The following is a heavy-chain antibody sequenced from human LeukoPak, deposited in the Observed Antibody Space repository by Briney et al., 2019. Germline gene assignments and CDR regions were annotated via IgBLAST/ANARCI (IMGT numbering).Heavy chain of an antibody. Sequence: GGSLRLSCAASGFTFSSYGMHWVRQAPGKGLEWVAVIWYDGSNTYYVDSVKGRFTISRDNSKNTLYLQMNSLRVEDTAVYYCARDREGSAYTDYWGQGALVIVSS. CDR1: GFTFSSYG. CDR2: IWYDGSNT. CDR3: ARDREGSAYTDY. D-gene: IGHD1-26*01. V-gene: IGHV3-33*01. J-gene: IGHJ4*02.